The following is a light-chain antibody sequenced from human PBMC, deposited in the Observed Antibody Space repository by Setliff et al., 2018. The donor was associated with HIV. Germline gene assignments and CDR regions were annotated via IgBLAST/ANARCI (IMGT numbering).Light chain of an antibody. J-gene: IGLJ2*01. CDR3: GIWDSGLSVVV. Sequence: QSVLTQPPAVSAAPGQKVTISCSGGSSNIGNNYVSWYQQLPETAPKLLIYDNNKRPSGIPDRFSGSKSGTSATLGITGLQTGDEAEYYCGIWDSGLSVVVFGGGT. V-gene: IGLV1-51*01. CDR1: SSNIGNNY. CDR2: DNN.